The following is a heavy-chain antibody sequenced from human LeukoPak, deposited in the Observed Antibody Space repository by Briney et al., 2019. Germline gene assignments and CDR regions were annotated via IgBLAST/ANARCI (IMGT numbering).Heavy chain of an antibody. CDR3: AKADILTGYFDY. D-gene: IGHD3-9*01. V-gene: IGHV4-4*07. Sequence: SETLSLTCTVSGASISSYYWSWIRQPAGKGREWIGRIYTSGSTNYNPSLNSRVTMSLDTSKNQFSLKLSSVTAADTAVYYCAKADILTGYFDYWGQGTLVTVSS. CDR1: GASISSYY. J-gene: IGHJ4*02. CDR2: IYTSGST.